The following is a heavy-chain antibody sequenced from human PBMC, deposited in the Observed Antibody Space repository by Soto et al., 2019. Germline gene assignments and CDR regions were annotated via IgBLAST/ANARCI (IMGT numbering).Heavy chain of an antibody. CDR1: GYNFASYW. J-gene: IGHJ4*02. Sequence: GESLKISCKGSGYNFASYWIGWVRQMPGKGLEWMGIIYPGDSDTRYSPSFQGQVTISADKSISTAYLQWSSLKAPDTAMYYCARALDGTIDPHYFDYWGRGTLVTVSS. D-gene: IGHD1-1*01. V-gene: IGHV5-51*01. CDR2: IYPGDSDT. CDR3: ARALDGTIDPHYFDY.